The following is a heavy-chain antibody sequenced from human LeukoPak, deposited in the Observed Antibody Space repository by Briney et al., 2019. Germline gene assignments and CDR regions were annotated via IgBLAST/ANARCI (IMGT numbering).Heavy chain of an antibody. D-gene: IGHD3-3*01. CDR1: GFTFSSYA. CDR2: ISYDGSNK. CDR3: ARDQGRFLERTLFDY. V-gene: IGHV3-30-3*01. J-gene: IGHJ4*02. Sequence: PGGSLRLSCAASGFTFSSYAMHWVRQAPGKGLEWVAVISYDGSNKYYADSVKGRFTISRDNSKNTLYLQMNSLRAEDTAVYYCARDQGRFLERTLFDYWGQGTLVTVSS.